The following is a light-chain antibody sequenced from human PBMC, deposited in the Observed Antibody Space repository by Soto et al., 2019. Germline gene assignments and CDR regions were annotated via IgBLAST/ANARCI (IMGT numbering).Light chain of an antibody. J-gene: IGKJ2*01. V-gene: IGKV4-1*01. CDR1: QSVLYSSNNKND. CDR2: WAS. Sequence: DIVMTQSPDSLAVSLGERATINCKSSQSVLYSSNNKNDLGWYQQKPGQPPKLLIYWASTLESGVPDRFSGSGSGIYFTLTTNSLQAEDVAVYYCQQYYSPPYTFGQGTKLEIK. CDR3: QQYYSPPYT.